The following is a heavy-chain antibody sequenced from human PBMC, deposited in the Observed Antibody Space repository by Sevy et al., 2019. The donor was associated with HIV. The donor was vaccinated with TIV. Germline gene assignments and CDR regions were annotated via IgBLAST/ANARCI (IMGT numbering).Heavy chain of an antibody. Sequence: ASVKVSCKASGHTFSSLAITWVRQALGQGFEWMGTIIPTEGVEEVSQALQGRVTITADMSTTTSYLDLSRLRSEDTAVSFCATDGGSVEAEGHWGQGTLVTVSS. V-gene: IGHV1-69*04. D-gene: IGHD1-26*01. CDR3: ATDGGSVEAEGH. CDR1: GHTFSSLA. CDR2: IIPTEGVE. J-gene: IGHJ4*02.